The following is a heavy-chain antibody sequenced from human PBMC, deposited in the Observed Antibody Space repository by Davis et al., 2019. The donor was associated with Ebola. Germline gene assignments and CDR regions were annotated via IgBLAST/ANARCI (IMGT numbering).Heavy chain of an antibody. V-gene: IGHV4-30-2*01. CDR1: GGSISSGGYS. D-gene: IGHD2-21*02. Sequence: MPSETLSLTCAVSGGSISSGGYSWNWIRQPPGKGLEWIGYIYHSGSTYYNPSLKSRVTISVARSKNQFSLKLSSVTAADTAVYYCARGVGYCGGDCYSFAFDIWGQGTMVTVSS. CDR2: IYHSGST. CDR3: ARGVGYCGGDCYSFAFDI. J-gene: IGHJ3*02.